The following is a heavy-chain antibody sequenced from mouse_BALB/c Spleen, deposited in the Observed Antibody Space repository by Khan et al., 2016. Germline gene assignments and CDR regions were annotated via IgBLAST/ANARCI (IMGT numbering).Heavy chain of an antibody. CDR2: IWPGGST. V-gene: IGHV2-9*02. J-gene: IGHJ3*01. CDR1: GFSLTNSG. D-gene: IGHD2-4*01. Sequence: VQLKESGPGLVAPSQSLSITCTVSGFSLTNSGVHWIRQPPGKGLEWLGVIWPGGSTDYNSALMSRLSITKDNSQNQVFLKMISLQTDDAAMYYCARDDQDYDAWFASWGQGTLVSVSA. CDR3: ARDDQDYDAWFAS.